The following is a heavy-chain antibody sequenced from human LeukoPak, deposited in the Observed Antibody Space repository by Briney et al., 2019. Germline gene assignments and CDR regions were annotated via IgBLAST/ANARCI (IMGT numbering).Heavy chain of an antibody. CDR3: ATHGRGYCSGGSCGGLDS. J-gene: IGHJ4*02. D-gene: IGHD2-15*01. CDR1: GDTFSSKT. V-gene: IGHV1-69*16. CDR2: IIPILGTR. Sequence: SVKVSCKASGDTFSSKTITWVRQAPRQGLQWMGGIIPILGTRNYAQKFQDRVAITTDESTSTIYMELRSLRYEDAAVYYCATHGRGYCSGGSCGGLDSWGQGTLVTVSS.